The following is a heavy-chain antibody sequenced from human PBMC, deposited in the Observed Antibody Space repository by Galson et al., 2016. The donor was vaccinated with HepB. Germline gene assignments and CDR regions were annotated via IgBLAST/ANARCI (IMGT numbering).Heavy chain of an antibody. V-gene: IGHV3-74*01. CDR2: ISTDGSST. J-gene: IGHJ4*02. D-gene: IGHD1-14*01. CDR1: GFIFGDYA. CDR3: ARAPPLPTTVGGYDS. Sequence: SLRLSCATSGFIFGDYAMTWLRRAPGKGLVWVSRISTDGSSTSYADSVKGRFTISRDNAKNTLYLQMNSLRAEDTAVYYCARAPPLPTTVGGYDSWGQGTAVTVSS.